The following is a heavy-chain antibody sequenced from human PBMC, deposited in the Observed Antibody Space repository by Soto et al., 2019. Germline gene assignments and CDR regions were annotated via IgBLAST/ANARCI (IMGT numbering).Heavy chain of an antibody. D-gene: IGHD3-10*01. Sequence: PGGSLRLSCAASGFTFSSYAMHWVRQAPGKGLEWVAVISYDGSNKYYADSVKGRFTISRDNSKNTLYLQMNSLRAEDTAVYYCARGVVRGVRSNSFDPWGQGTLVTVSS. CDR3: ARGVVRGVRSNSFDP. CDR1: GFTFSSYA. CDR2: ISYDGSNK. J-gene: IGHJ5*02. V-gene: IGHV3-30-3*01.